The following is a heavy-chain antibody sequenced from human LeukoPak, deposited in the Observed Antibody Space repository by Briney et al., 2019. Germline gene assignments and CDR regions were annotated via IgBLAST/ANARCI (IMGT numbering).Heavy chain of an antibody. V-gene: IGHV3-48*03. CDR3: ARGISDY. J-gene: IGHJ4*02. Sequence: GGSLRLSCAASGFAFSSYEMSWVRQAPGKGLEWVSYISSIGSTIYYADSVKGRFTVSRDNAKKSLYLQMNSQGAKDTAVYDCARGISDYWGQGTLVTVFS. CDR2: ISSIGSTI. CDR1: GFAFSSYE.